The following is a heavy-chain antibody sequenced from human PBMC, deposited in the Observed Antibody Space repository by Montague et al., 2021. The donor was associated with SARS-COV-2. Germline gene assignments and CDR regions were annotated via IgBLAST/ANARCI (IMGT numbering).Heavy chain of an antibody. V-gene: IGHV4-39*02. CDR1: CGSFISSSYY. CDR2: IYYSGST. J-gene: IGHJ6*02. D-gene: IGHD3-22*01. CDR3: ARDTRIAMLVVVTSYGLDV. Sequence: SETLSLTCSVSCGSFISSSYYWGWIRQPPGKGPEWIGSIYYSGSTNYNPSLKSRVTMSVDTSKKQFSLRLTSVTAADTAVYYCARDTRIAMLVVVTSYGLDVWGQGTKVTVSS.